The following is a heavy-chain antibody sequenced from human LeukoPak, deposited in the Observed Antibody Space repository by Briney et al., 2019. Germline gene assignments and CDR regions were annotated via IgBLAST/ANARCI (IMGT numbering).Heavy chain of an antibody. CDR2: IHTSGST. D-gene: IGHD3-22*01. Sequence: SETLSLTCSVSNYSISRTYHWGWIRPPPGKGLEWIGRIHTSGSTNYSPSLKSRVTMSVDTSKNQFSLKLSSVTAADTAVYYCARDRYYYDSSARYFDYWGQGTLVTVSS. CDR3: ARDRYYYDSSARYFDY. V-gene: IGHV4-4*07. J-gene: IGHJ4*02. CDR1: NYSISRTYH.